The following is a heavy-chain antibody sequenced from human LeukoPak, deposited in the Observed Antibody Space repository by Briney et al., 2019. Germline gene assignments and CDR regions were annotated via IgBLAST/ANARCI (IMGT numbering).Heavy chain of an antibody. CDR3: ARDLEGVGATQGFDY. CDR2: IWDDGGSG. J-gene: IGHJ4*02. CDR1: GFTFSNSG. Sequence: GGSLRLSCAASGFTFSNSGMHWVRQAPGKGLEWVAIIWDDGGSGYYADSVKGRFTISRDNSKNTLYLQMHSLRAEDTAVYYCARDLEGVGATQGFDYWGQGTLVTVSS. D-gene: IGHD1-26*01. V-gene: IGHV3-33*01.